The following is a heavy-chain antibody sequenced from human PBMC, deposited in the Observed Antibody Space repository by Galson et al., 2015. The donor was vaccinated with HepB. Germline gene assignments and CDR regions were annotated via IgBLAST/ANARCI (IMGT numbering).Heavy chain of an antibody. CDR3: ARGGMATIGGPTFDL. Sequence: SVKVSCKASSDTFAAYALNWVRQAPGQGLEWVGWIGAYNGHTNYAQKFQGRVTMTTDTSTRTGYLELRSLRSDDTAMYYCARGGMATIGGPTFDLWGQGTLVTVSS. CDR1: SDTFAAYA. CDR2: IGAYNGHT. V-gene: IGHV1-18*01. D-gene: IGHD5-24*01. J-gene: IGHJ4*02.